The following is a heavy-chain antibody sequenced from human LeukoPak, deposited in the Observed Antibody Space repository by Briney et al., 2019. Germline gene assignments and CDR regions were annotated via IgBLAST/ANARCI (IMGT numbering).Heavy chain of an antibody. J-gene: IGHJ6*02. Sequence: ASVKVSCKASGYTFTSYYMHWVRQAPGQGLEWMGIINPSGGSTSYAQKFQGRVTMTRDTSTSTVYMELSSLRSEDTAVYYCARESFSDCGGDCYPYYYYYSMDVWGQGTTVTVSS. CDR1: GYTFTSYY. D-gene: IGHD2-21*02. CDR2: INPSGGST. V-gene: IGHV1-46*01. CDR3: ARESFSDCGGDCYPYYYYYSMDV.